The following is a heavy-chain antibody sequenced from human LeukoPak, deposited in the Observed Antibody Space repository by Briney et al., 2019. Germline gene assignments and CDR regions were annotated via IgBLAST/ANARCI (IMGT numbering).Heavy chain of an antibody. J-gene: IGHJ4*02. CDR3: ATYHYCSSTSHCFDY. D-gene: IGHD2-2*01. Sequence: SETLSLTCTVSGGSISSSSYYWSWIRQPAGKGLEWIGRIYTSGSTNYNPSLKSRVTMSVDTSKNQFSLKLSSVTAADTAVYYCATYHYCSSTSHCFDYWGQGTLVTVSS. CDR1: GGSISSSSYY. CDR2: IYTSGST. V-gene: IGHV4-61*02.